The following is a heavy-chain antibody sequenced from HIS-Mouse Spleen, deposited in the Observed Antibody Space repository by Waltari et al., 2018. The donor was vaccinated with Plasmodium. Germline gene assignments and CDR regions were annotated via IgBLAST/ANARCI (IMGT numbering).Heavy chain of an antibody. J-gene: IGHJ4*02. CDR2: INHSGNT. V-gene: IGHV4-34*01. CDR1: GGSFSGYY. CDR3: ASSGSGSYYY. D-gene: IGHD3-10*01. Sequence: QVQLQQWGAGLLKPSETLSLTCAVYGGSFSGYYWSWIRQPPGKGLEWIGEINHSGNTNYNPSLKSRVTISVDTSKNQFSLKLSSVTAADTAVYYGASSGSGSYYYWGQGTLVTVSS.